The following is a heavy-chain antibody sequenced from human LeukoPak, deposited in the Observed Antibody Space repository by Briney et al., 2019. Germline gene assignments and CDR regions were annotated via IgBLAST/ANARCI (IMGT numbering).Heavy chain of an antibody. V-gene: IGHV3-53*01. CDR2: IYSGGST. CDR3: ARSAVYYDFWSGYYGYYGMDV. D-gene: IGHD3-3*01. CDR1: GFTFAGYT. Sequence: PGGSLRLSCAASGFTFAGYTMHWVRQAPGKGLEWVSVIYSGGSTYYADSVKGRFTISRDNSKNTLYLQMNSLRAEDTAVYYCARSAVYYDFWSGYYGYYGMDVWGQGTTVTVSS. J-gene: IGHJ6*02.